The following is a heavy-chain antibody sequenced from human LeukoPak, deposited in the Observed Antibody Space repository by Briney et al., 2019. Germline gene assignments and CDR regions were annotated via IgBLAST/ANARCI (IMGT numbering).Heavy chain of an antibody. CDR2: INPSGGST. CDR3: ASAGDCSGGSCYTSGFDY. D-gene: IGHD2-15*01. Sequence: ASVKVSCKASGYTFTSYYMHWVRQVPGQGLEWMGIINPSGGSTSYAQKFQGRVTMTRDTSTSTVYMELSSLRSEDTAVYYCASAGDCSGGSCYTSGFDYWGQGTLVTVSS. CDR1: GYTFTSYY. V-gene: IGHV1-46*01. J-gene: IGHJ4*02.